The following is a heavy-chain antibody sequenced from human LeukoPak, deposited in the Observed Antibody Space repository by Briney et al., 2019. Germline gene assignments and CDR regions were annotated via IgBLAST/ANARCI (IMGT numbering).Heavy chain of an antibody. D-gene: IGHD3-9*01. CDR3: ARGGIRYFDWFPNRDAFDI. J-gene: IGHJ3*02. Sequence: SETLSLTCAVYGGSFSGYYWSWIRQPPGKGLEGIGEIKHSGSTNYNPSLKSRVTISVDTSKNQFSLKLSSVTAADTAVYYCARGGIRYFDWFPNRDAFDIWGQGTMVTVSS. V-gene: IGHV4-34*01. CDR2: IKHSGST. CDR1: GGSFSGYY.